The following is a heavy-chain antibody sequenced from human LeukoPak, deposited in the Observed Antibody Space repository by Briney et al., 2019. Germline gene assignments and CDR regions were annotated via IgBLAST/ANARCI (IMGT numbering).Heavy chain of an antibody. V-gene: IGHV1-18*01. CDR2: ISAYNGNT. CDR1: GYTFTSYG. CDR3: ARLYCSGGSCYSSTI. D-gene: IGHD2-15*01. Sequence: ASVKVSCKASGYTFTSYGISWVRQAPGQGLEWMGWISAYNGNTNYAQKLQGRVTMTTDTSTSTAYMELRSLRSDDTAVYYCARLYCSGGSCYSSTIWGRGTMVTVSS. J-gene: IGHJ3*02.